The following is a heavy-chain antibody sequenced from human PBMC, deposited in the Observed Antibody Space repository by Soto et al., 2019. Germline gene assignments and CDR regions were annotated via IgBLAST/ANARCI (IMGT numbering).Heavy chain of an antibody. D-gene: IGHD3-22*01. Sequence: QVQLVQSGAEVKKPGASVKVSCKASGYTFTSYYMHWVRQAPGQGLEWMRIINPSGGSTSYAQKFQGRVTMTRDTSTSTVYMELSSLRSEDTAVYYCARGHYYDSSGHGGWFDPWGQGTLVTVSS. CDR1: GYTFTSYY. CDR3: ARGHYYDSSGHGGWFDP. J-gene: IGHJ5*02. CDR2: INPSGGST. V-gene: IGHV1-46*01.